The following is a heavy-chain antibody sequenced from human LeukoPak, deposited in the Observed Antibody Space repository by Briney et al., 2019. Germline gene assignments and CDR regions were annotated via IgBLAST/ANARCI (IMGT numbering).Heavy chain of an antibody. V-gene: IGHV1-69*13. CDR3: ARVDDWNDSFDY. CDR1: GGTFSSYA. J-gene: IGHJ4*02. D-gene: IGHD1-1*01. CDR2: IIPIFGTA. Sequence: ASVKVSCTASGGTFSSYAISWVRQAPGQGLEWMGGIIPIFGTANYAQKFQGRVTITADESTSTAYMELSSLRSEDTAVYYCARVDDWNDSFDYWGQGTLVTVSS.